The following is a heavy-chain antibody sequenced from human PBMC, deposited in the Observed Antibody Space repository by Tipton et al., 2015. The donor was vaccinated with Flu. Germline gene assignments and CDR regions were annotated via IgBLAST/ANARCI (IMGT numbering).Heavy chain of an antibody. CDR1: NGSLSSFY. CDR2: IYNSVYT. D-gene: IGHD2-2*01. J-gene: IGHJ4*02. V-gene: IGHV4-59*01. CDR3: ARDPSLGMPDHFDS. Sequence: PGLVKPSETLSLTCTVSNGSLSSFYWNWIRQSPGKGLEWIGYIYNSVYTKYNPSLKSRVTLSADTSRNQFSLRLRSVTAADTAVYFCARDPSLGMPDHFDSWGQGILVTVSS.